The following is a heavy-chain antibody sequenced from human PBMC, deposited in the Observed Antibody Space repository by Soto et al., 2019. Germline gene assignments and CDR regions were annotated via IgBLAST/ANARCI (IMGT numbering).Heavy chain of an antibody. CDR1: GFTFSSYS. CDR3: ASAPNSSGYYPHAFDI. CDR2: ISSSSSYI. J-gene: IGHJ3*02. Sequence: PGGSLRLSCAASGFTFSSYSMNWVRQAPGKGLEWVSSISSSSSYIYYADSVKGRFTISRDNAKNSLYLQMNSLRAEDTAVYYCASAPNSSGYYPHAFDIWGQGTMVTVSS. V-gene: IGHV3-21*01. D-gene: IGHD3-22*01.